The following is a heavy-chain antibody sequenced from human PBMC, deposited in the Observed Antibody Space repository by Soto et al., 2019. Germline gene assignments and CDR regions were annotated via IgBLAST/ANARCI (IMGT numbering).Heavy chain of an antibody. J-gene: IGHJ6*02. CDR1: GFTFSSYS. V-gene: IGHV3-21*01. CDR3: ARDGGSGSYLDYYGMDV. D-gene: IGHD3-10*01. Sequence: GGSLRLSCAASGFTFSSYSMNWVRQAPGKGLEWVSSISSSSYIYYADSVKGRFTISRDNAKNSLYLQMNSLRAEDTAVYYCARDGGSGSYLDYYGMDVWGQGTTVTVSS. CDR2: ISSSSYI.